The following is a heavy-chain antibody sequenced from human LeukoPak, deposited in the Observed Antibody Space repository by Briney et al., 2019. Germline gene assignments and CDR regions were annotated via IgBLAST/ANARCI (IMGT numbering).Heavy chain of an antibody. CDR2: IGGRGGGT. CDR3: AKWGDYDILTGYYDSDY. V-gene: IGHV3-23*01. Sequence: GASLRLSCAASGFTFSNYAMSWVRQAPGKRLEWVSAIGGRGGGTYYADSVKGRFTVSRDDSKNTLYLQMNSLRAEGTAVYYCAKWGDYDILTGYYDSDYWGQGTLVTVSS. D-gene: IGHD3-9*01. CDR1: GFTFSNYA. J-gene: IGHJ4*02.